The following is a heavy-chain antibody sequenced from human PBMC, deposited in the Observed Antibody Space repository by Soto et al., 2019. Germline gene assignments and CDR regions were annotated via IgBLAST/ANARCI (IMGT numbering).Heavy chain of an antibody. J-gene: IGHJ4*02. CDR3: ASPTAMVSFAH. CDR1: GGSISSGGYY. CDR2: IYHSGST. D-gene: IGHD5-18*01. Sequence: QVQLQESGPGLVKPSQTLSLTCTVSGGSISSGGYYWSWIRQHPGKGLEWIGYIYHSGSTHYHPSLKCLGNSSADSSKNHISHNLKSVTAPDPAVYYCASPTAMVSFAHWGPGALFTVSS. V-gene: IGHV4-31*01.